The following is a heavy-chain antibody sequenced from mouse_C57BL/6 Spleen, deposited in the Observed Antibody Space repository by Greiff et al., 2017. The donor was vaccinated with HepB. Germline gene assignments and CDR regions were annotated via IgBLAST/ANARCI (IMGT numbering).Heavy chain of an antibody. J-gene: IGHJ2*01. CDR1: GYSFTGYY. CDR3: ARWSSGYNY. CDR2: INPSTGGT. Sequence: VQLKQSGPELVKPGASVKISCKASGYSFTGYYMHWVKQSSEKSLEWIGEINPSTGGTSYNQKFKGKATLTVDKSSSTAYMQLKSLTSEDSAVYYCARWSSGYNYWGQGTTLTVSS. D-gene: IGHD3-2*02. V-gene: IGHV1-43*01.